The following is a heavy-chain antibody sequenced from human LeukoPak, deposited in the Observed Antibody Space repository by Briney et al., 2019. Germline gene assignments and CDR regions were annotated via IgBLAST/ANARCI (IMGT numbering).Heavy chain of an antibody. CDR3: ARTYGSGNYYYYYYYYMDV. V-gene: IGHV4-4*07. CDR1: DGSISSYY. Sequence: SETLSLTCTVSDGSISSYYWSWIRQPAGKGLEWIGRIYTSGSTNYNPSLKSRVTMSVDTSKNQFSLKLSSVTAADTAVYYCARTYGSGNYYYYYYYYMDVWGKGTTVAVS. D-gene: IGHD3-10*01. CDR2: IYTSGST. J-gene: IGHJ6*03.